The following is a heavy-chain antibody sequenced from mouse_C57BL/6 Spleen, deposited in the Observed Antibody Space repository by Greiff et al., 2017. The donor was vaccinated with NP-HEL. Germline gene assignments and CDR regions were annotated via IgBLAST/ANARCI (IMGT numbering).Heavy chain of an antibody. Sequence: QVQLKQPGTELVKPGASVKLSCKASGYTFTSYWMHWVKQRPGQGLEWIGNINPSNGGTNYNEKFKSKATLTVDKSSSTAYMQLSSLTSEDSAVYYCARWITTVVPFAYWGQGTLVTVSA. D-gene: IGHD1-1*01. CDR3: ARWITTVVPFAY. J-gene: IGHJ3*01. CDR2: INPSNGGT. V-gene: IGHV1-53*01. CDR1: GYTFTSYW.